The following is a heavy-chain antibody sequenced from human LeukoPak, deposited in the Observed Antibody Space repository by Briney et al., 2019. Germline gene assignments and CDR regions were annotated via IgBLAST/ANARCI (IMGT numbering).Heavy chain of an antibody. D-gene: IGHD3-10*01. CDR2: IKQDGSEK. J-gene: IGHJ4*02. CDR1: VFTFSSYW. V-gene: IGHV3-7*03. CDR3: ARDLMVRGVDLDY. Sequence: PGGSLRLSCAASVFTFSSYWMSWLRPAPGKGLAGVANIKQDGSEKYYVDSVKGRFTISRDNAKNSLYLQMNSLRAEDTAVYYCARDLMVRGVDLDYWGQGTLVTVSS.